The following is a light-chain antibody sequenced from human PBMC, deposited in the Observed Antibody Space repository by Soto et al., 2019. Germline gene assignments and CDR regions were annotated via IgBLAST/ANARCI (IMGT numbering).Light chain of an antibody. CDR2: DAS. Sequence: ILMTQSPATLSVSPGERATLSCRASQSVSNNLAWYQQKPGQAPRLLIYDASTKATGIQARFSGSGSGTEFTLDISGLQSEDFSVYYCQQYNNWPPWTFGQGTKVEIK. V-gene: IGKV3-15*01. CDR3: QQYNNWPPWT. J-gene: IGKJ1*01. CDR1: QSVSNN.